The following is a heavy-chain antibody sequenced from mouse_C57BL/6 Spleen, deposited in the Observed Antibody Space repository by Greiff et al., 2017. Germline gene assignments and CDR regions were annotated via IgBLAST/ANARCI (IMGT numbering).Heavy chain of an antibody. Sequence: LEESGAELARPGASVKLSCKASGYTFTSYGISWVKQRTGQGLEWIGEIYPRSGNTYYNEKFKGKATLTADKSSSTAYMELRSLTSEDSAVYFCASSLGRAYWGQGTLVTVSA. V-gene: IGHV1-81*01. CDR1: GYTFTSYG. CDR3: ASSLGRAY. D-gene: IGHD4-1*01. J-gene: IGHJ3*01. CDR2: IYPRSGNT.